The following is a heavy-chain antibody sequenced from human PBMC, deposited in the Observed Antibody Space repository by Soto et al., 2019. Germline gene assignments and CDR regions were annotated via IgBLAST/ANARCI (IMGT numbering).Heavy chain of an antibody. D-gene: IGHD3-9*01. V-gene: IGHV4-34*01. Sequence: SETLSLSCAGYGGSFSGYGWSWIRQRPGKGLEWIGEINHSGGTNYNPSLKGRVTISVDTSKNQFSRNLSSVTAGDTAVYSCARGGRYYDILPCYYRDLGGYYGMDVCGQGTTGT. CDR2: INHSGGT. CDR1: GGSFSGYG. J-gene: IGHJ6*02. CDR3: ARGGRYYDILPCYYRDLGGYYGMDV.